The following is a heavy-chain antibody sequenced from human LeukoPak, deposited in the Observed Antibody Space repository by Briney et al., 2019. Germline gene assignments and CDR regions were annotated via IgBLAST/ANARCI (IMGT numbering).Heavy chain of an antibody. CDR2: IYYSGST. CDR3: ARGGKQLRTLRYFDWVTNAFDI. D-gene: IGHD3-9*01. V-gene: IGHV4-59*12. CDR1: GGSISSYY. J-gene: IGHJ3*02. Sequence: SETLSLTCTVSGGSISSYYWSWIRQPPGKGLEWIGYIYYSGSTNYNPSLKSRVTMSVDTSKNQFSLKLSSVTAADTAVYYCARGGKQLRTLRYFDWVTNAFDIWGQGTMVTVSS.